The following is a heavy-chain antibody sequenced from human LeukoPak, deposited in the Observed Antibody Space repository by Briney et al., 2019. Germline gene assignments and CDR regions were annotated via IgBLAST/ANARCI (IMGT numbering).Heavy chain of an antibody. J-gene: IGHJ3*02. CDR1: GASFSSSSYY. V-gene: IGHV4-39*07. CDR3: VRGLVWRFILDSRRDSFDI. CDR2: INYSGTT. D-gene: IGHD3-16*01. Sequence: PSETLSLTCTVSGASFSSSSYYWVWVRQPPGKGLEWIGSINYSGTTYYRPSLKSRVTISVDTSKNQFSLKLRSVTAADTAVYYCVRGLVWRFILDSRRDSFDIWGQGTTVTVSS.